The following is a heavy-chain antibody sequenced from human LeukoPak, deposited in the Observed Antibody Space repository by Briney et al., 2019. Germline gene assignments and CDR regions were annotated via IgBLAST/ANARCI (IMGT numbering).Heavy chain of an antibody. CDR3: ARDQIAAASY. J-gene: IGHJ4*02. V-gene: IGHV3-21*01. Sequence: GGSLRLSCAASGFTFSSYSMNWVRQAPGKGLEWVSSISSSSSYIYYANSVKGRFTISRDNAKNSLYLQMNSLRAEDTAVYYCARDQIAAASYWGQGTLVTVSS. CDR2: ISSSSSYI. CDR1: GFTFSSYS. D-gene: IGHD6-13*01.